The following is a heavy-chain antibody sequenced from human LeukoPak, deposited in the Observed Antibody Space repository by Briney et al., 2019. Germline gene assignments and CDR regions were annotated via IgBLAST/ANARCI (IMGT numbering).Heavy chain of an antibody. J-gene: IGHJ6*02. D-gene: IGHD2-2*01. CDR1: GFNFSSYG. CDR2: IWFDGSNI. V-gene: IGHV3-30*02. CDR3: AKELGYCSSTSCPRGMDV. Sequence: GGSLRLSCAASGFNFSSYGMHWVRQAPGKGLEWVTSIWFDGSNIHYADSVKGRVIISRDNSKNTLYLQMNSLRAEDTAVYYCAKELGYCSSTSCPRGMDVWGQGTTVTVSS.